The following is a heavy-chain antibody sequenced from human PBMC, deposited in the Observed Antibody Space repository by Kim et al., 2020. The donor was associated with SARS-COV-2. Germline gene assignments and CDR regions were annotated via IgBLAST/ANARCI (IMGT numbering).Heavy chain of an antibody. CDR1: GFIFGDYA. Sequence: GGSLRLSCAATGFIFGDYAMHWVRQAPGKGLEWVSGISWNSNIIGYADSVKGRFTISRNNAKNSLYLQMNSLRVEDTAFYYCAKDIGLQSNWFDPWGQGTLVTVSS. V-gene: IGHV3-9*01. J-gene: IGHJ5*02. CDR2: ISWNSNII. CDR3: AKDIGLQSNWFDP. D-gene: IGHD4-4*01.